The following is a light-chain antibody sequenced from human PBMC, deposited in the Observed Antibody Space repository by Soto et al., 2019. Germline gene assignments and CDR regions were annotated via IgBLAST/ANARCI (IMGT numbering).Light chain of an antibody. Sequence: QSVLTQPPSASGSPGQSVTISCTGTTSDVGGYNYVSWYQLHPDKVPKLIIYEVNKRPPGVPDRFSGSKSGSTASLTVSGLQAEDEADYFCSSYAGSKNFILFGGGTKLTVL. CDR1: TSDVGGYNY. CDR2: EVN. CDR3: SSYAGSKNFIL. V-gene: IGLV2-8*01. J-gene: IGLJ2*01.